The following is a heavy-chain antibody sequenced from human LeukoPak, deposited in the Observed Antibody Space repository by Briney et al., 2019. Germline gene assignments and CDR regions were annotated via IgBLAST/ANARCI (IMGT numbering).Heavy chain of an antibody. CDR3: ARDLVGATPAGYYMDV. Sequence: ASVKVSCKASGYTFTGYYMHWVRQAPGQGLEWMGWINPNSGGTNYAQKFQGRVTMTRDTSTSTVYMELSSLRSEDTAVYYCARDLVGATPAGYYMDVWGKGTTVTISS. D-gene: IGHD1-26*01. CDR1: GYTFTGYY. V-gene: IGHV1-2*02. J-gene: IGHJ6*03. CDR2: INPNSGGT.